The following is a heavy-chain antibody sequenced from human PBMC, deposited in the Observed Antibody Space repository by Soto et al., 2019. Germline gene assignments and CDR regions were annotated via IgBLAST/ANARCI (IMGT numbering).Heavy chain of an antibody. CDR3: ARRGDDFDY. J-gene: IGHJ4*02. V-gene: IGHV3-7*01. Sequence: GESLKISCAASGFTFTSYWMSWVRQAPGKGLEWVANIKQDGSEKYYVESVKGRFTISRANAKNSLFLQMNSLRAGDTAVYYCARRGDDFDYWGQGILVTVSS. CDR1: GFTFTSYW. D-gene: IGHD3-16*01. CDR2: IKQDGSEK.